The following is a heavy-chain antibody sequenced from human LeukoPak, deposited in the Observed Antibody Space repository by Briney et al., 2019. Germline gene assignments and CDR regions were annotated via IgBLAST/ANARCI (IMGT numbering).Heavy chain of an antibody. J-gene: IGHJ4*02. D-gene: IGHD1-26*01. CDR2: ISYDGSNK. Sequence: GGSLRLSCAASGFTFSSYAMHWVRQAPGKGLEWVPVISYDGSNKYYADSVKGRFTISRDNSKNTLFLQMNSLRAEVTAVYFCTSDPRIGRYFDYWGQGTLVTVSS. CDR1: GFTFSSYA. V-gene: IGHV3-30-3*01. CDR3: TSDPRIGRYFDY.